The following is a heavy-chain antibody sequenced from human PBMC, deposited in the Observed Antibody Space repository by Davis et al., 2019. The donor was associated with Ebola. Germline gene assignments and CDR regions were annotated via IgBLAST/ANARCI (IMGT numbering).Heavy chain of an antibody. J-gene: IGHJ4*02. CDR2: IIPILGIA. D-gene: IGHD3-22*01. Sequence: SVKVSCKASGYTFTSYGISWVRQAPGQGLEWMGRIIPILGIANYAQKLQGRVTITADKSTSTAYMELSSLRSEDTAVYYCARAGYYYDSSGYGFDYWGQGTLVTVSS. CDR1: GYTFTSYG. CDR3: ARAGYYYDSSGYGFDY. V-gene: IGHV1-69*04.